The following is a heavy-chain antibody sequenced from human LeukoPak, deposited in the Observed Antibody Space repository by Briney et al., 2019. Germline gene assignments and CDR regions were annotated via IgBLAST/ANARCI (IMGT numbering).Heavy chain of an antibody. CDR3: ARYCSSTSCPIDY. CDR1: GYTFTGYY. D-gene: IGHD2-2*01. J-gene: IGHJ4*02. CDR2: INPNSGGT. Sequence: ASVKVSCKASGYTFTGYYMHRVRQAPGQGLEWMGWINPNSGGTNYAQKFQGRVTMTRDTSISTAYMELSRLRSDDTAVYYCARYCSSTSCPIDYWGQGTLVTVSS. V-gene: IGHV1-2*02.